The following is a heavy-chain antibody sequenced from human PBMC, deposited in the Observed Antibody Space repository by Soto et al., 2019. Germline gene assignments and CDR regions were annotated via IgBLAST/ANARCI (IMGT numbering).Heavy chain of an antibody. D-gene: IGHD6-13*01. CDR3: AKDSWYFDL. CDR2: IDTSGSST. CDR1: GFIFTNFW. J-gene: IGHJ4*02. V-gene: IGHV3-74*01. Sequence: GWSLRLSCEASGFIFTNFWMHWVRQVPGKGLVWVSRIDTSGSSTSYADSVKGRFTISRENAKNTVSLQMNSLRAEDTGVYYCAKDSWYFDLWSQGYLVTVAS.